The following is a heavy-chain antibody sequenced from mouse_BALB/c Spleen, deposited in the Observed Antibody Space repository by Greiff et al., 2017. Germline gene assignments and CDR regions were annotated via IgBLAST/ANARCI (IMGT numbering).Heavy chain of an antibody. CDR2: IDTSDSYT. CDR3: ARRENYRYYFDY. D-gene: IGHD2-14*01. Sequence: QVQLQQPGAELVMPGASVKMSCKASGYTFTDYWMHWVKQRPGQGLEWIGAIDTSDSYTSYNQKFKGKATLPVDESSSTAYMQLSSLTSEDSAVYYCARRENYRYYFDYWGQGTTLTVSS. CDR1: GYTFTDYW. V-gene: IGHV1-69*01. J-gene: IGHJ2*01.